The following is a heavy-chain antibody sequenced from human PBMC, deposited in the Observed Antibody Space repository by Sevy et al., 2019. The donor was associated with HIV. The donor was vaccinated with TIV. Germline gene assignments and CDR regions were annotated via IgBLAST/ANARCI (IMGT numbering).Heavy chain of an antibody. CDR1: GFTFSNYA. J-gene: IGHJ3*01. CDR3: AKEHDAFDV. V-gene: IGHV3-33*03. CDR2: LWSHGRRE. Sequence: GGSLRLSCAGSGFTFSNYAMHWVRQAPGKGLECVAGLWSHGRREYYADFAKGRFTISRDNSKNTVYLHMDSLRTDDTADYYCAKEHDAFDVWGQGTMVTVSS.